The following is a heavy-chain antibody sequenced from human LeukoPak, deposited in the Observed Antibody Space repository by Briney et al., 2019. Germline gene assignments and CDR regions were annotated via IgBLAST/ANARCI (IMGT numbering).Heavy chain of an antibody. D-gene: IGHD3-10*01. Sequence: ASVKVSCKASGYTFTTYGISWVRQAPGQGLEWMGWISGYNGNTNYAQKLQGRVTMTTDTSTSIAYMELRSLRSDDTAVYYCARDGSGSSHHDGLDIWGQGTMVTVSS. V-gene: IGHV1-18*04. J-gene: IGHJ3*02. CDR1: GYTFTTYG. CDR2: ISGYNGNT. CDR3: ARDGSGSSHHDGLDI.